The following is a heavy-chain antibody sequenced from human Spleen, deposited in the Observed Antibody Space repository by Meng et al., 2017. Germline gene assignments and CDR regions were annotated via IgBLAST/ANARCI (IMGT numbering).Heavy chain of an antibody. Sequence: QWQVQQGGAGLLEPSESLALTFAVYGWSFSGYYWSWIRQPPGKGLEWIGESNHSGSTNYNPSLKSRVTISVDTSKNQFSLKLSSVTAADTAVYYCARATPSSPPDYWGQGTLVTVSS. CDR2: SNHSGST. CDR1: GWSFSGYY. V-gene: IGHV4-34*01. CDR3: ARATPSSPPDY. J-gene: IGHJ4*02. D-gene: IGHD6-13*01.